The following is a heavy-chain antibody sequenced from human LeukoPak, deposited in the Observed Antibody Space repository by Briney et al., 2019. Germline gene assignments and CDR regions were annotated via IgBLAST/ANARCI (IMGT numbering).Heavy chain of an antibody. Sequence: SETLSLTCAVYGGSFNGYYWTWLRQPPGKGLEWVGEINRGGSTDYNPSLKSRVTISVDTSKNQFSLRLSSLTATDTAVYYCARGRGSGSYYHYWGQETLVSVSS. CDR1: GGSFNGYY. CDR2: INRGGST. V-gene: IGHV4-34*01. J-gene: IGHJ4*02. CDR3: ARGRGSGSYYHY. D-gene: IGHD3-10*01.